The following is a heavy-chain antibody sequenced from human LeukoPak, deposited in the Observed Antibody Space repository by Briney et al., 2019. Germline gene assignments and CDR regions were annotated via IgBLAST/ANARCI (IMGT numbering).Heavy chain of an antibody. Sequence: GGSLRLSCAASGFTFSSYGMHWVRQAPGKGLEWVAFIRYDGSNKYYADSVKGRFTISRDNSKNTLYLQMNSLRAEDTAVYYCAKDGIPAALGAYYYMDVWGKGTTVTVSS. J-gene: IGHJ6*03. V-gene: IGHV3-30*02. CDR2: IRYDGSNK. CDR1: GFTFSSYG. CDR3: AKDGIPAALGAYYYMDV. D-gene: IGHD2-2*01.